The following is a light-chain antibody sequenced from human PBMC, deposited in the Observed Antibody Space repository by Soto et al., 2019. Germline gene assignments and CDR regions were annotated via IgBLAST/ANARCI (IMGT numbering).Light chain of an antibody. CDR3: QQSYSTPRT. Sequence: DIQMTQSPSSVSASVGDRVTITCRASQDISGWLAWFQQKPGKAPNLLIYAASILQSGVPSRFSGSGSGTDFTLTISSLQPEDFATYYCQQSYSTPRTFGQGTKVDIK. V-gene: IGKV1-12*01. CDR2: AAS. CDR1: QDISGW. J-gene: IGKJ1*01.